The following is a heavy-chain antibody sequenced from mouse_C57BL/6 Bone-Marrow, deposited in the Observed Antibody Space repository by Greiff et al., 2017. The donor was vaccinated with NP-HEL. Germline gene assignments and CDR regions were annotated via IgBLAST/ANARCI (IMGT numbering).Heavy chain of an antibody. CDR2: ISYDGSN. CDR1: GYSITRGYY. J-gene: IGHJ4*01. CDR3: ARGGLRHYYAMDY. V-gene: IGHV3-6*01. D-gene: IGHD2-4*01. Sequence: EVQLQESGPGLVKPSQSLSLTCSVTGYSITRGYYWNWIRQFPGNKLEWMGYISYDGSNNYNPSLKNRISITRDTSKNQFFLKLNSVTTEDTATYYCARGGLRHYYAMDYWGQGTSVTVSS.